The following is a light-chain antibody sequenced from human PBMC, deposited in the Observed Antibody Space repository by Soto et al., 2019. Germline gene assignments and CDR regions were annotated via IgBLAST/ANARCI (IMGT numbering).Light chain of an antibody. V-gene: IGKV1-5*03. Sequence: DIQMTQSPSTLSASAGDRVTITCRASQSISTWLAWYQQKPGKAPNLLIYKASNLEGGVPSRFSGSGSGTEFNITISSLQPDDFETYYCQQYNTYPLTFGGGTTVEIK. CDR2: KAS. CDR3: QQYNTYPLT. J-gene: IGKJ4*01. CDR1: QSISTW.